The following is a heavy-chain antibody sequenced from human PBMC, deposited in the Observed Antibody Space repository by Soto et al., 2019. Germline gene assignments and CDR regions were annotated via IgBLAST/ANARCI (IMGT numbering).Heavy chain of an antibody. Sequence: SLRLSCAASGFTFSDYYMSWIRQAPGQGLEWISYISSNSNYKNHADSVRGRFTITRDKSTNTAYLELSGLRSDDTAVYYCAATFDSGSYDLGGHPWWGQGTLVTVSS. V-gene: IGHV3-11*03. J-gene: IGHJ4*02. D-gene: IGHD3-22*01. CDR3: AATFDSGSYDLGGHPW. CDR2: ISSNSNYK. CDR1: GFTFSDYY.